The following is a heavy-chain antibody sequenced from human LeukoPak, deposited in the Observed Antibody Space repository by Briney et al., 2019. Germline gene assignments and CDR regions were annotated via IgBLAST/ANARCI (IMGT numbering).Heavy chain of an antibody. V-gene: IGHV3-7*01. J-gene: IGHJ4*02. D-gene: IGHD3-22*01. CDR3: ARDLVMEEYYDSSGSPEGY. Sequence: GGSLRLSCAASGFTFSNYGMSWVRQAPGKGLEWVASIKQDGSEKFYVDSVKGRFTISRDNAKNSLYLQMNSLRAEDTAVYYCARDLVMEEYYDSSGSPEGYWGQGTLVTVPS. CDR2: IKQDGSEK. CDR1: GFTFSNYG.